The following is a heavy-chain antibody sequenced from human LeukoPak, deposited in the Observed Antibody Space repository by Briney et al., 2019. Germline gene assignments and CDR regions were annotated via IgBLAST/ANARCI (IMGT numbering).Heavy chain of an antibody. J-gene: IGHJ4*02. V-gene: IGHV3-66*01. CDR1: GFTVSTNY. Sequence: PGGSLRLSCAASGFTVSTNYMSWVRQAPGKGLEWVSVLYRGGNTYYADSVKGRFTISRDNSENTLSLQMNNLGAEDTAVYYCARGGGAYCGTDCYRNFDFWGQGTLVTVSS. D-gene: IGHD2-21*02. CDR2: LYRGGNT. CDR3: ARGGGAYCGTDCYRNFDF.